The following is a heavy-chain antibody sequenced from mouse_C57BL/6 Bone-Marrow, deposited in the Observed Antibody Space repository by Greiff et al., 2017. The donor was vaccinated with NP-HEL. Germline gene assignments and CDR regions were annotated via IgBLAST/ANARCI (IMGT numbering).Heavy chain of an antibody. CDR2: IYPGDGDT. J-gene: IGHJ3*01. V-gene: IGHV1-80*01. CDR3: ARCDYDVRFAY. CDR1: GYAFSSYW. Sequence: VKLMESGAELVKPGASVKISCKASGYAFSSYWMNWVKQRPGKGLEWIGQIYPGDGDTNYNGKFKGKATLTADKSSSTAYMQLSSLTSEDSAVYFCARCDYDVRFAYWGQGTLVTVSA. D-gene: IGHD2-4*01.